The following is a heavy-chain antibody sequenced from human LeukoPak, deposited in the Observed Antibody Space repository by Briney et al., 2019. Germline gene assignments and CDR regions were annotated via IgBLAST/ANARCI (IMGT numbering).Heavy chain of an antibody. CDR3: ASTAGTDYYYYMDV. CDR1: GGTFSSYA. D-gene: IGHD6-13*01. V-gene: IGHV1-69*06. CDR2: IIPIFGTA. J-gene: IGHJ6*03. Sequence: GSSVKVSCKASGGTFSSYAISWVRQAPGQGLEWMGGIIPIFGTANYAQKFQGRVTITADKSTSTAYMELRSLRSDDTAVYYCASTAGTDYYYYMDVWGKGTTVTVSS.